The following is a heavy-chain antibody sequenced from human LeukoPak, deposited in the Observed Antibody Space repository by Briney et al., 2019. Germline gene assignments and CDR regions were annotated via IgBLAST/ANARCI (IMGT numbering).Heavy chain of an antibody. D-gene: IGHD3-22*01. CDR1: SGSISSRIW. CDR3: ARDRGIMIVVKGPISDAFDI. Sequence: SETLSLTCAVSSGSISSRIWWSWVRQPPGKGLEWIGEIYHSGNINYNPSLMSRVNMSVDKSKNQSSLNLSSVTAADTAVYYCARDRGIMIVVKGPISDAFDIWGQVIMVTVSS. CDR2: IYHSGNI. V-gene: IGHV4-4*02. J-gene: IGHJ3*02.